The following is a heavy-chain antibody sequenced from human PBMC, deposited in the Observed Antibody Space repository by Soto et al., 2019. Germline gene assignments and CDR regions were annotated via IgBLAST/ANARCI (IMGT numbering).Heavy chain of an antibody. CDR1: GFTFSSYA. Sequence: EGSLRLSCSASGFTFSSYAMHWFRQAPGKGLEYVSAISSNGGSTYYADSVKGRFTISRDNSKNTLYLQMSSLRAEDTAVYYCVKPPYYGDYFYFDYWGQGTLVTVSS. D-gene: IGHD4-17*01. J-gene: IGHJ4*02. CDR3: VKPPYYGDYFYFDY. V-gene: IGHV3-64D*08. CDR2: ISSNGGST.